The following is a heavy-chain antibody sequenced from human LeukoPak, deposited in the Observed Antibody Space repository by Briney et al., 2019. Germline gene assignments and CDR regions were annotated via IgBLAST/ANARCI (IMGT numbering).Heavy chain of an antibody. D-gene: IGHD5-18*01. J-gene: IGHJ6*02. V-gene: IGHV3-30-3*01. Sequence: GGSLRLSCAASGFTFSSYAMHWVRQAPGKGLEWVAVISYDGSNKYYADSVKGRFTISRDNSKNTLYLQMNSLRAEDTAVYYCARSLERGYSYGYSLYYYYYGMDVWGQGTTVTVSS. CDR1: GFTFSSYA. CDR3: ARSLERGYSYGYSLYYYYYGMDV. CDR2: ISYDGSNK.